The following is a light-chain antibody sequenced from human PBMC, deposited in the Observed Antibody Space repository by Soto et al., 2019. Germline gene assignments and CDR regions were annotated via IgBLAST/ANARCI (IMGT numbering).Light chain of an antibody. V-gene: IGKV3-15*01. CDR2: RIF. CDR3: LQHYSWPWT. CDR1: QSVSGY. Sequence: IVMTPSPGTVSLSHGETVTLSCRASQSVSGYLDWFHQKPGQAPRLVLLRIFTRAIGVPARFSGSGSETEFTLTISGLQSEDSGVYYCLQHYSWPWTFGQGTKVDIK. J-gene: IGKJ1*01.